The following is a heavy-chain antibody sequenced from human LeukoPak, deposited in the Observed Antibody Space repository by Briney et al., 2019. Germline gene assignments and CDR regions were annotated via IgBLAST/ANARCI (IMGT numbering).Heavy chain of an antibody. CDR1: GGSISTNYY. CDR3: ARGREWEPKVFDY. J-gene: IGHJ4*02. CDR2: IHYTGST. Sequence: PSETLSLTCTVSGGSISTNYYWSWIRQHPGKGLEWIGYIHYTGSTYYNPSLKSRVTISVDTSTNQFSLRLSSVTAADTAVYYCARGREWEPKVFDYWGQGTLVTVSS. D-gene: IGHD1-26*01. V-gene: IGHV4-31*03.